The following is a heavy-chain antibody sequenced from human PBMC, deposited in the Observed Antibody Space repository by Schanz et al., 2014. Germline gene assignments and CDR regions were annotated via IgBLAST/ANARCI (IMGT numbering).Heavy chain of an antibody. D-gene: IGHD6-19*01. V-gene: IGHV1-69*04. CDR2: IIPILGIT. CDR1: GYTFTSYG. CDR3: ARGLGDERWLDLNEAFDI. J-gene: IGHJ3*02. Sequence: QGQLVQSGAEVKKPGASVKVSCKASGYTFTSYGITWVRQAPGQGLEWMGRIIPILGITNVAQTIQDRVTIAADKSTSTAYMELSSLRSEDTAVYYCARGLGDERWLDLNEAFDIWGQGTIVTVSS.